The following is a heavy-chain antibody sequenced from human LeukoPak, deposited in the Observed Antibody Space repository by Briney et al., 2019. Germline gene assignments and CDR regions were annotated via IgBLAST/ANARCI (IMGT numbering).Heavy chain of an antibody. CDR3: ARPSTAANDY. Sequence: GESLKISCKGSGYSFTSNWIGWVRQMPGKGLEWMGIIYPGDSDTRYSPSFQGQVTISADKSISTVYLQWSSLKASDTGMYYCARPSTAANDYWGQGTLVTVSS. CDR1: GYSFTSNW. J-gene: IGHJ4*02. V-gene: IGHV5-51*01. CDR2: IYPGDSDT. D-gene: IGHD2-2*01.